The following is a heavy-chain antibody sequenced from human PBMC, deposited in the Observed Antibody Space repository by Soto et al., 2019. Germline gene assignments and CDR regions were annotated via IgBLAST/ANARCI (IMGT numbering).Heavy chain of an antibody. CDR1: GFTFSSYG. V-gene: IGHV3-30*18. Sequence: QVQLVESGGGVVQPGRSLRLSCAASGFTFSSYGMHWVRQAPGKGLEWVAVISYDGSNKYYADSVKGRFTISRDNSKNPLYLQMNSLRAEDTAVYYCAKSPEMWLQLALFDYWGQGTLVTVSS. D-gene: IGHD5-12*01. CDR2: ISYDGSNK. CDR3: AKSPEMWLQLALFDY. J-gene: IGHJ4*02.